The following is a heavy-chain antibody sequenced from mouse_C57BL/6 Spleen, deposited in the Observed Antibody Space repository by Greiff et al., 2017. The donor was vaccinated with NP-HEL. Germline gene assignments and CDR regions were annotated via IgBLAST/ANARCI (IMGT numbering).Heavy chain of an antibody. CDR1: GYNFTSYW. Sequence: QVQLQQPGAELVKPGASVKLSCKASGYNFTSYWMQWVKQRPGQGLEWIGEIDPSDSYTNYNPKFKGKATLTVDTSSSTAYMQLSSLTSEDSAVYYCARWGKGGYDPYYFDDWGQGTTLTVSA. J-gene: IGHJ2*01. V-gene: IGHV1-50*01. CDR2: IDPSDSYT. CDR3: ARWGKGGYDPYYFDD. D-gene: IGHD2-2*01.